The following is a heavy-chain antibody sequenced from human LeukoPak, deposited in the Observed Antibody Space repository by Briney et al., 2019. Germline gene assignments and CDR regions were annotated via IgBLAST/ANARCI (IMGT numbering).Heavy chain of an antibody. CDR2: INPNSGGT. D-gene: IGHD1-26*01. Sequence: ASVKVSCNASRYTFTGYYMHWVRQAPGQGLEWMGWINPNSGGTNYAQKFQGRVTMTRDTSISTAYMELSRLRSDDTAVYYCARQRGSYNWSYDYWGQGTLVTVSS. V-gene: IGHV1-2*02. CDR3: ARQRGSYNWSYDY. CDR1: RYTFTGYY. J-gene: IGHJ4*02.